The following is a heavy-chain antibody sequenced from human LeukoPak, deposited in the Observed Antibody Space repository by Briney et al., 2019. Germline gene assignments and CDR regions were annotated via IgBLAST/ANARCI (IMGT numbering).Heavy chain of an antibody. CDR1: GFTFSSYG. Sequence: PGRSLRLSCAASGFTFSSYGMHWVRQAPGKGLEWVAVISYDGSNKYYADSVKGRFTISRDNSKNTLYLQMNSLRAEDTAVYYCAKNSCSGGSCYYYGMDVWGQGTTVTVSS. CDR3: AKNSCSGGSCYYYGMDV. D-gene: IGHD2-15*01. J-gene: IGHJ6*02. CDR2: ISYDGSNK. V-gene: IGHV3-30*18.